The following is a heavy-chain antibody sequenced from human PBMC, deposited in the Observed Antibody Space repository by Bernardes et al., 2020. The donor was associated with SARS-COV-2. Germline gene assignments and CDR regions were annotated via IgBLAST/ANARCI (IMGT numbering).Heavy chain of an antibody. V-gene: IGHV3-9*01. CDR3: ALSAAGTVY. J-gene: IGHJ4*02. Sequence: GGSLRLSCAASGHTFGDYAMHWVRQAPGKGLEWVSGIDWNTGGRGYADSVAGRFTISRDNAKRSLFLQMNSLRPEDTAFYYCALSAAGTVYWGQGTLVTVSS. CDR1: GHTFGDYA. CDR2: IDWNTGGR. D-gene: IGHD6-13*01.